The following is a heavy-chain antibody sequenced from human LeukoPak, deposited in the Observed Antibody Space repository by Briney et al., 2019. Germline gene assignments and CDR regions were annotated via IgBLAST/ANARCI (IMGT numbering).Heavy chain of an antibody. V-gene: IGHV1-2*02. CDR2: INPNSGGT. J-gene: IGHJ4*02. D-gene: IGHD3-10*01. CDR3: ARYYIEGRCFDY. Sequence: ASVKVSCKASGYIFTGYYMHWVRQAPGQGREWMGWINPNSGGTNYAQKFQGRVTMTRDTSIRTAYMELSRLRSDDTAMYYCARYYIEGRCFDYWGQGTLVTVSS. CDR1: GYIFTGYY.